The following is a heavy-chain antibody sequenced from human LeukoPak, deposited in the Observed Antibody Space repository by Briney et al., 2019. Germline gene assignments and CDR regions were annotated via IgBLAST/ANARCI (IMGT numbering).Heavy chain of an antibody. CDR1: GFSFNTYA. D-gene: IGHD1-20*01. CDR3: ARGTNWSPLDFDH. V-gene: IGHV3-23*01. J-gene: IGHJ4*02. Sequence: GGSLRLSCAASGFSFNTYAMSWVRQAPGKGLEWVSAISNTGGSTYYADSVKGRFTISRDKSKNTLSLQMNSLRAEDTAVYYCARGTNWSPLDFDHWGQGTLVTVSS. CDR2: ISNTGGST.